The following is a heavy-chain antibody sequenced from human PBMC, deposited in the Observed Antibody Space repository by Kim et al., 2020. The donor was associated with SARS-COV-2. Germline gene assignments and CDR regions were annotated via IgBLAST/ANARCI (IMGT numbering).Heavy chain of an antibody. V-gene: IGHV1-2*02. CDR2: INPDNGAT. CDR3: VRDWDS. Sequence: ASVKVSCKASGYTFTDYSMHWVRQAPGQGLEWMGWINPDNGATRYVEKFQGRVTMTRDTSTTTAHMELSRLISDDTAVYYCVRDWDSWGQGTLVTVSS. J-gene: IGHJ4*02. CDR1: GYTFTDYS.